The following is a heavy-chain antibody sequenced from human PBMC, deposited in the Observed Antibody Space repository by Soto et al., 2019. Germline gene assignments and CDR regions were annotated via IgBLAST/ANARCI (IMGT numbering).Heavy chain of an antibody. CDR2: IKQDGSEK. V-gene: IGHV3-7*03. CDR1: GFTFSSYW. CDR3: ASYRRGYSYGYLDY. D-gene: IGHD5-18*01. Sequence: GGSLRLSCAASGFTFSSYWMSWVRQAPGKGLEWVANIKQDGSEKYYVDSVKGRFTISRDNAKNSLYLQMNSLRAEDTAVFYCASYRRGYSYGYLDYWGQGTLVTVSS. J-gene: IGHJ4*02.